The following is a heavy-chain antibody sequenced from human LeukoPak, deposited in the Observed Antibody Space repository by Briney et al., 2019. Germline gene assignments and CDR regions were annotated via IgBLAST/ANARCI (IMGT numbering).Heavy chain of an antibody. Sequence: SETLSLTCAVYGGSFSGYYWSWIRQPPGKGLEWIGEINHSGSTNSNPSLKSRVTISLDTSKNQLTLNLRSVTAADTAVYYCARGLNDFWAGETYWGQGTLVTVSS. D-gene: IGHD3-3*01. CDR3: ARGLNDFWAGETY. V-gene: IGHV4-34*01. J-gene: IGHJ4*02. CDR2: INHSGST. CDR1: GGSFSGYY.